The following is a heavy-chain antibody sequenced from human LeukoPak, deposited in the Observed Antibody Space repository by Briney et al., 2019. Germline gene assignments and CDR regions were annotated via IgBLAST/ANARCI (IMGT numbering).Heavy chain of an antibody. D-gene: IGHD2-21*02. J-gene: IGHJ6*03. CDR1: GGSISSSSYY. CDR2: IYYSGST. Sequence: SETLSLTCTVSGGSISSSSYYWGWIRQPPGKGLEWIGSIYYSGSTYYNPSLKSRVTISVDTSKNQFSLKLSSVTAADTAVYYCARQEVTYRNYYYYYYMDVWGKGTTVTISS. V-gene: IGHV4-39*01. CDR3: ARQEVTYRNYYYYYYMDV.